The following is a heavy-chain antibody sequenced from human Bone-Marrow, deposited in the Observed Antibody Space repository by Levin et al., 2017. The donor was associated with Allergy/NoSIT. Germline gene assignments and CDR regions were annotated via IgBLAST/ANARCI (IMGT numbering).Heavy chain of an antibody. CDR3: ARLDNGWYGIDL. Sequence: SQTLSLTCTVSGGSISTSYWTWIRQPPGKGLEWIGQIRNSGTTNYNPSLKSRVSMSLDTSKNQFSLRLHSVTAADTAMYYCARLDNGWYGIDLWGQGTLVTVSS. J-gene: IGHJ5*02. V-gene: IGHV4-59*08. CDR1: GGSISTSY. CDR2: IRNSGTT. D-gene: IGHD6-19*01.